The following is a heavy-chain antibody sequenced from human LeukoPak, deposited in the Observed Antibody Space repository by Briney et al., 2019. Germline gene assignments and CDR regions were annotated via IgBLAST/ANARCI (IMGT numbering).Heavy chain of an antibody. CDR1: GGSFSGYY. CDR2: IYYSGST. V-gene: IGHV4-34*01. J-gene: IGHJ6*02. CDR3: ARQPYYYYGMDV. Sequence: ASETLSLTCAVYGGSFSGYYWSWIRQPPGKGLEWIGSIYYSGSTYYNPSLKSRVTISVDTSKNQFSLKLSSVTAADTAVYYCARQPYYYYGMDVWGQGTTVTVSS.